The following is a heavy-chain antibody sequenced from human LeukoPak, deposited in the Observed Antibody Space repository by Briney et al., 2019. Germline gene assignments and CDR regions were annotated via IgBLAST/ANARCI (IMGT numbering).Heavy chain of an antibody. Sequence: GASVKVSCKASGGTFSSYAISWVRQAPGQGLEWMGRIIPIFGIANYAQKFQGRVTITVDKSTSTAYMELSSLRSEDTAVYYCAREVVTTNRNWFDPWGQGTLVTVSS. V-gene: IGHV1-69*04. CDR2: IIPIFGIA. CDR1: GGTFSSYA. D-gene: IGHD4-11*01. J-gene: IGHJ5*02. CDR3: AREVVTTNRNWFDP.